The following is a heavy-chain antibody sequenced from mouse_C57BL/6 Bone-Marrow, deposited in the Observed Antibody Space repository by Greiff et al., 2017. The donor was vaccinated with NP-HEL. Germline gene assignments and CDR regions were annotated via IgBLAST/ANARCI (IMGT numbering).Heavy chain of an antibody. J-gene: IGHJ4*01. D-gene: IGHD1-2*01. CDR1: GFPITSGYY. V-gene: IGHV12-3*01. CDR2: ITHSGET. CDR3: AGESGYYGRGAVDY. Sequence: QVQLQQSGPGLVKPSQSLFLTCSITGFPITSGYYWIWIRQSPGKPLEWMGYITHSGETFYNPSLQSPISITRETSKNHFFLQLNSVTTEDTAMYYCAGESGYYGRGAVDYWGQGTSGTVSS.